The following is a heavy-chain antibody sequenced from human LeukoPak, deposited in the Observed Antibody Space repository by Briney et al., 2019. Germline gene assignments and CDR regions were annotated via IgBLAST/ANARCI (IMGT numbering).Heavy chain of an antibody. D-gene: IGHD5-18*01. CDR2: INHSGST. CDR1: GGSFSGYY. V-gene: IGHV4-34*01. CDR3: ARDGLYSYGYSYFDY. Sequence: SETLSLTCAVYGGSFSGYYWSWIRQPPGKGLEWIGEINHSGSTNYNPSLKSRVTISVDTSKNQFSLKLSSVTAADTAVYYCARDGLYSYGYSYFDYWGQGILVTVSS. J-gene: IGHJ4*02.